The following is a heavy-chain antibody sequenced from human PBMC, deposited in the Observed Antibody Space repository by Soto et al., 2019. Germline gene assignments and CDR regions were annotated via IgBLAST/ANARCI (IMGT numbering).Heavy chain of an antibody. CDR2: INPNSGGT. CDR1: GYTFTGYY. CDR3: ARDSRGSGSSSIDS. J-gene: IGHJ5*01. D-gene: IGHD3-10*01. V-gene: IGHV1-2*04. Sequence: SVKVSCKASGYTFTGYYMHWVRQAPGQGLEWMGWINPNSGGTNYAQKFQGWVTMTRDTSISTAYMELSRLRSDDTAVYYCARDSRGSGSSSIDSRGQQNLVPISA.